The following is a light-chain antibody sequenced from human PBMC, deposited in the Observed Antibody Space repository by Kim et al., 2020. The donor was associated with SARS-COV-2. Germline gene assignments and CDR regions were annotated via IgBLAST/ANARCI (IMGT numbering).Light chain of an antibody. CDR1: QGMSSDY. CDR2: GAS. V-gene: IGKV1-9*01. CDR3: QQLNGYPYT. J-gene: IGKJ4*01. Sequence: SVGDRDTITCRGSQGMSSDYLAWYQQKPGKAPKVLIYGASTLQSGVPSRFSGSGSRTDFTLTISSLQPEDFATYYCQQLNGYPYTFGGGTKVDIK.